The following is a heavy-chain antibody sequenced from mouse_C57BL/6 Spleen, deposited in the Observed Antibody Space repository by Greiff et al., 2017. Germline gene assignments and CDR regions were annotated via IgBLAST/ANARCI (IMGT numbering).Heavy chain of an antibody. Sequence: QVQLQQPGAELVKPGASVKMSCKASGYTFTSYWITWVKQRPGQGLEWIGDIYPGSGNTNYNEKFKSKATLTVDTSSSTAYMQLSSLTSEDSAVYYCARGYYGSSYGGFDYWGQGTTLTVSS. CDR1: GYTFTSYW. D-gene: IGHD1-1*01. V-gene: IGHV1-55*01. CDR2: IYPGSGNT. CDR3: ARGYYGSSYGGFDY. J-gene: IGHJ2*01.